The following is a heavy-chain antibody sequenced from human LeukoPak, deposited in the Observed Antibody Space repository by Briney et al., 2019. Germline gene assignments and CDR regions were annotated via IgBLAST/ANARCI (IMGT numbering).Heavy chain of an antibody. CDR3: ARYRVVVPAAFDY. J-gene: IGHJ4*02. CDR1: GYTFTAYY. CDR2: INPNSGGT. Sequence: GASVKVSCKASGYTFTAYYMHWVRQAPGQGLEWMGWINPNSGGTDYAQKFQGRVTMTRDTSISTAYMELSRLRSDDTAVYYCARYRVVVPAAFDYWGQGTLVTVSS. V-gene: IGHV1-2*02. D-gene: IGHD2-2*01.